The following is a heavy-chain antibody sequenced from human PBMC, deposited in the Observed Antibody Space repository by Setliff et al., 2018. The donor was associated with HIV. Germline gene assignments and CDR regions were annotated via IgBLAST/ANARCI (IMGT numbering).Heavy chain of an antibody. D-gene: IGHD2-15*01. Sequence: ASVKVSCKASGYTFTGYYMHWVRQAPGQGLEWMGWINPNSGGTNYAQKFQGWVTMTRDTSISTAYMELGRLRSDDTAVYYCARGPVVTVRWWYYYYYMGVWGKGTTVTVSS. J-gene: IGHJ6*03. CDR1: GYTFTGYY. CDR2: INPNSGGT. CDR3: ARGPVVTVRWWYYYYYMGV. V-gene: IGHV1-2*04.